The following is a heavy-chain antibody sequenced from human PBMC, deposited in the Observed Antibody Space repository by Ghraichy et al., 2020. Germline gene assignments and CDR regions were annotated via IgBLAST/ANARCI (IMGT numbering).Heavy chain of an antibody. V-gene: IGHV1-18*01. Sequence: ASVKVSCKASGYTFTSYGISWVRQAPGQGLEWMGWISAYNGNTNYAQKLQGRVTMTTDTSTSTAYMELRSLRSDDTAVYYCARARVVTGHVWAFDIWGQGTMVTVSS. J-gene: IGHJ3*02. CDR3: ARARVVTGHVWAFDI. CDR2: ISAYNGNT. CDR1: GYTFTSYG. D-gene: IGHD4-23*01.